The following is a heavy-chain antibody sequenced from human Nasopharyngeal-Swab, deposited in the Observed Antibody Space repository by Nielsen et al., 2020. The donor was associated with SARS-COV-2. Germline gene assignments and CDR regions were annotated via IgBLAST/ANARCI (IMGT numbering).Heavy chain of an antibody. CDR2: ISSSGSTI. Sequence: GESLKISCAASGFTFSDYYMSWIRQAPGKGLERVSYISSSGSTIYYADSVKGRFTISRDNAKNSLYLQMNSLRAEDTAVYYCARDLHSRAEFDYWGQGTLVTVSS. CDR3: ARDLHSRAEFDY. J-gene: IGHJ4*02. CDR1: GFTFSDYY. V-gene: IGHV3-11*01. D-gene: IGHD1-14*01.